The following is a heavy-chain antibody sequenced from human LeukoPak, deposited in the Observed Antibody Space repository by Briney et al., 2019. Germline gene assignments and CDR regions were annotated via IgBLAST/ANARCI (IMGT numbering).Heavy chain of an antibody. CDR2: ISFDESDK. V-gene: IGHV3-30*18. CDR1: GFTFSNHG. CDR3: AKDKGRYDMLTGYNIYYFYGMDV. Sequence: GGSLRLSCAGSGFTFSNHGMHWVRQAPGKGLEWVAMISFDESDKSYADSVKGRFTISRDNSKNMLYLQMNSLRADDTAVYFCAKDKGRYDMLTGYNIYYFYGMDVWGQGTTVTVSS. J-gene: IGHJ6*02. D-gene: IGHD3-9*01.